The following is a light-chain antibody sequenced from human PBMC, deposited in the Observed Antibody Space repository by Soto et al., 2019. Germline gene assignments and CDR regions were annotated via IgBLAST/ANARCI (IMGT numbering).Light chain of an antibody. V-gene: IGKV3-15*01. CDR2: GAS. J-gene: IGKJ1*01. CDR1: QSVSSN. CDR3: QQYNNWPPRAWT. Sequence: EIVMTQSPATLSVSPGERATLSCRASQSVSSNLAWYQQKPGQAPRLLIYGASTMATGIPARFSGSGSGTELTLTISSLQSEDFAVYYCQQYNNWPPRAWTFGQGTKVEIK.